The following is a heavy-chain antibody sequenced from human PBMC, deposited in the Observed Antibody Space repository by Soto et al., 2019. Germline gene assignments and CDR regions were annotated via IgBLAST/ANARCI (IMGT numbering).Heavy chain of an antibody. CDR2: IIPIFGTA. J-gene: IGHJ4*02. Sequence: QVQLVQFGAEVKKPGSSVKVSCKASGGTFSSYTISWVRQAPGKGLEWMGGIIPIFGTANYAQKFQGRVTITADKSTITAYMELSSLRSEDTAVYYCARAAYEDIVALTFFDYWGQGTLVTVSS. V-gene: IGHV1-69*06. D-gene: IGHD5-12*01. CDR1: GGTFSSYT. CDR3: ARAAYEDIVALTFFDY.